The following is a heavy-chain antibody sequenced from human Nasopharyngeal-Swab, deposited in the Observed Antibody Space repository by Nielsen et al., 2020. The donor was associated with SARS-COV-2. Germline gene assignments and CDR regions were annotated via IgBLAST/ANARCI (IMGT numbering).Heavy chain of an antibody. CDR1: GYSFTGYY. Sequence: ASVKVSYKASGYSFTGYYLHWVRQAPGQGLEWVGSLNPNSGGTNYAQKFQGRVTLTLDTSINTAYMDLTSLRSDDTAVYYCAREIYYGSGSYYVDDAFDIWGQGTMVTVSS. CDR2: LNPNSGGT. J-gene: IGHJ3*02. V-gene: IGHV1-2*02. CDR3: AREIYYGSGSYYVDDAFDI. D-gene: IGHD3-10*01.